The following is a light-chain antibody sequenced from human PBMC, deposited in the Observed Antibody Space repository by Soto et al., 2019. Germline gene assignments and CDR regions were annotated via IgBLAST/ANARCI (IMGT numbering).Light chain of an antibody. CDR1: SSDVGGYNY. J-gene: IGLJ1*01. CDR2: DVS. Sequence: QSALTQPASVSGSPGQSITISCTGTSSDVGGYNYVSWYQQHPGKAPKLMIYDVSNRPSGVSNRFSGSKSGNTASLTIPGLQAEDEADYYCGSYTSSSALVFGTGTKLTVL. CDR3: GSYTSSSALV. V-gene: IGLV2-14*01.